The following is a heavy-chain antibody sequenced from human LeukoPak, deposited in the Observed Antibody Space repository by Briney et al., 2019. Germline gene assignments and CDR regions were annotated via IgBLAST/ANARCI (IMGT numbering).Heavy chain of an antibody. V-gene: IGHV1-2*02. CDR3: ARENMDSNSFDY. Sequence: ASVKVSCKTSGYTFTAYYMHWVRQAPGQGLEWMGWINPKSGGTIYSQSFQGRVTVTRDTSIGTAYMELSRLRSDDTAVYFCARENMDSNSFDYWGQGTLVTVSS. J-gene: IGHJ4*02. CDR1: GYTFTAYY. D-gene: IGHD2/OR15-2a*01. CDR2: INPKSGGT.